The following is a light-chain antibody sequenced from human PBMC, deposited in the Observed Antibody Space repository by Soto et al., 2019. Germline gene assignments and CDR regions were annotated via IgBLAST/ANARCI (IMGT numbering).Light chain of an antibody. Sequence: EIQMTQSPSTLSDSVEDRDPITCRASQTCSSWLAWYLQKPGKAPTLLIYMASTLKSGVTSRLSGSGSGTDFTLAISSLQPEDFATYYCQQSYSSPLTFGGGTKVDI. CDR3: QQSYSSPLT. CDR2: MAS. V-gene: IGKV1-5*03. CDR1: QTCSSW. J-gene: IGKJ4*02.